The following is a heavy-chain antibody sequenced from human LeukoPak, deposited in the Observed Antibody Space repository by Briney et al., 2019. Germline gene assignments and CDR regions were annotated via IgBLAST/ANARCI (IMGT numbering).Heavy chain of an antibody. CDR1: GGSFSGYY. Sequence: SETLSLTCAVYGGSFSGYYWSWIRQPPGKGLEWIGEINHSGSTNYNPSLKSRVTISVDTSKNQFSLKLSSVTAADTAVYYCARDRPGSMDVWGQGTTAMVSS. J-gene: IGHJ6*02. V-gene: IGHV4-34*01. D-gene: IGHD3-10*01. CDR2: INHSGST. CDR3: ARDRPGSMDV.